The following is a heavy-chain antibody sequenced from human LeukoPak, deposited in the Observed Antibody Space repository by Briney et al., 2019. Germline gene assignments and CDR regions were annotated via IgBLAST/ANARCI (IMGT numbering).Heavy chain of an antibody. CDR2: ISRSSDYI. Sequence: GSLRLSCAASGFTFSTYTMNWVRQAPGKGLEWVSSISRSSDYIYYADSLKGRFTITRDNAMNSLYLQINSLRAEDTAVYYCAREFAYGFGYWGQGTLVTVSS. D-gene: IGHD3-10*01. J-gene: IGHJ4*02. V-gene: IGHV3-21*01. CDR3: AREFAYGFGY. CDR1: GFTFSTYT.